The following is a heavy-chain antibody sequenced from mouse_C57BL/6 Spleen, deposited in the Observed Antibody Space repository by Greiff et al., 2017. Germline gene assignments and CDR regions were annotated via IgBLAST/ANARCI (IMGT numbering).Heavy chain of an antibody. Sequence: EVQLQQSGPELVKPGASVKIPCKASGYTFTDYNMDWVKQSHGKSLEWIGDINPNNGGTIYNQKFKGKATLTVDKSSSTAYMELRSLTSEDTAVYYCARSFTTVVATDAMDYWGQGTSVTVSS. V-gene: IGHV1-18*01. CDR3: ARSFTTVVATDAMDY. J-gene: IGHJ4*01. D-gene: IGHD1-1*01. CDR1: GYTFTDYN. CDR2: INPNNGGT.